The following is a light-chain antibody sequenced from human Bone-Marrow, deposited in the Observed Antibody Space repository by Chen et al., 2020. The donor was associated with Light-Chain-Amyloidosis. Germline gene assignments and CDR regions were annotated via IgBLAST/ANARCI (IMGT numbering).Light chain of an antibody. CDR2: EVT. J-gene: IGLJ1*01. CDR1: SSDVGGDNH. Sequence: QSALTQPASVSGSPGQSITISCTGTSSDVGGDNHVSWYQQHPDKAPKLKISEVTNRPSWVPDRFSGSKSDNSASLTISGLQTEDEADYFCSSYPITNTLVFGSGTRVTVL. V-gene: IGLV2-14*01. CDR3: SSYPITNTLV.